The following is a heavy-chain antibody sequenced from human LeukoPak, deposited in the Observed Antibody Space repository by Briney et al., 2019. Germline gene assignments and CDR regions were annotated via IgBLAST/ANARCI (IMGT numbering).Heavy chain of an antibody. Sequence: GRSLRLSCAASGFTFSSYGMHWVRQAPGKGLEWVAVTSYDGSNKYYADSVKGRFTISRDNSKNTLYLQMNSLRAEDTAVYYCAKGRDFMDVWGQGTTVTVSS. CDR2: TSYDGSNK. CDR3: AKGRDFMDV. J-gene: IGHJ6*02. CDR1: GFTFSSYG. V-gene: IGHV3-30*18.